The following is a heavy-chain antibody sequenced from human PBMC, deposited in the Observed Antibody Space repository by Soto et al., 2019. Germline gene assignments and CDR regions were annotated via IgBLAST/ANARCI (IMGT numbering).Heavy chain of an antibody. J-gene: IGHJ4*02. Sequence: GGSLRLSCVASTFTFTDYAMSWVRQAPGEGLEWVSGISGSGGTTYYAESVKGRSSISRDNSKNTLYLHLNNLRVEDTAIYYCATISDRGIAAALDSWGQGTLVTVSS. V-gene: IGHV3-23*01. CDR2: ISGSGGTT. D-gene: IGHD6-13*01. CDR1: TFTFTDYA. CDR3: ATISDRGIAAALDS.